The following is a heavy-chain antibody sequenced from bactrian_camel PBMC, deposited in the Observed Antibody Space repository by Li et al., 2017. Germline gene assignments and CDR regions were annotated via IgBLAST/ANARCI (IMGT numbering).Heavy chain of an antibody. CDR2: IHSGGGRA. Sequence: VQLVESGGGSVQAGGSLRLSCAPSGYTYSSTFMARFRQAPGKGLEWVSAIHSGGGRAYYADSVRARFTISRDNAKNTLYLQLNALAPEDTATYFCAAGSQLCPSLAPRSYTYWGQGTQVTVS. V-gene: IGHV3S40*01. CDR3: AAGSQLCPSLAPRSYTY. J-gene: IGHJ4*01. CDR1: GYTYSSTF.